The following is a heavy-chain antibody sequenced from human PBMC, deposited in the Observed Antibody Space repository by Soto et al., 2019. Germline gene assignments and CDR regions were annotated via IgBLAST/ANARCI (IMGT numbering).Heavy chain of an antibody. Sequence: QVQLQESGPGLVQPSQTLSLTCTVSGGSINSDGYYWSWIRQHPGKGLQWIGRIYDSGSTYYIPSLKSRLTISVDTSENQLSLKLSSVTAADTAVYYCARGVDRAKVQHWGQGTLVTVSS. CDR1: GGSINSDGYY. J-gene: IGHJ4*02. V-gene: IGHV4-31*03. CDR3: ARGVDRAKVQH. CDR2: IYDSGST. D-gene: IGHD5-18*01.